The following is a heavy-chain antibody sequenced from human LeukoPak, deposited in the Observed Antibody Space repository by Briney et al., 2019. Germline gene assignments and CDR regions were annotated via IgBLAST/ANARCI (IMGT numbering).Heavy chain of an antibody. V-gene: IGHV3-21*01. J-gene: IGHJ4*02. D-gene: IGHD3-22*01. Sequence: GGSLRLSCAASGFTVRSNYMSWVRQAPGKGLEWVSSISSSSSYIYYADSVKGRFTISRDNAKNSLYLQMNSLRAEDTAVYYCARDPPGYDSSGYYYRSAGYWGQETLVTVSS. CDR2: ISSSSSYI. CDR1: GFTVRSNY. CDR3: ARDPPGYDSSGYYYRSAGY.